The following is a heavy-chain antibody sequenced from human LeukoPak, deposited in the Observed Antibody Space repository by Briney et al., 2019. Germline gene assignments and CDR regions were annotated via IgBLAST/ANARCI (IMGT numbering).Heavy chain of an antibody. CDR1: GFTFDSYA. V-gene: IGHV3-23*01. D-gene: IGHD3-3*01. CDR2: ISGSGNTT. CDR3: AKESRFWSGYYGDY. Sequence: GGSLRLPCAASGFTFDSYAMSWVRQAPGKGLEWVSGISGSGNTTYYADSVKGRFTISRDNSKNTLYLQMNSLRAEDTAVYYCAKESRFWSGYYGDYWGQGTLSPSPQ. J-gene: IGHJ4*02.